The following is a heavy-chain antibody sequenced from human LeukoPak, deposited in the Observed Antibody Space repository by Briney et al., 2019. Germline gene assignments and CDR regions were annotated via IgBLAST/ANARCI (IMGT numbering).Heavy chain of an antibody. CDR1: GFTFSGFA. J-gene: IGHJ4*02. CDR2: ISAGSSNK. V-gene: IGHV3-23*01. CDR3: AKGKAVVGATGPDY. Sequence: GGSLRLSCAAPGFTFSGFAMSWVRQAPGRGLEWVSSISAGSSNKYYADSVKGRSTISRDNSKNTLYLQVNSLRAEDTAIYYCAKGKAVVGATGPDYWGQGTLVTVSS. D-gene: IGHD1-26*01.